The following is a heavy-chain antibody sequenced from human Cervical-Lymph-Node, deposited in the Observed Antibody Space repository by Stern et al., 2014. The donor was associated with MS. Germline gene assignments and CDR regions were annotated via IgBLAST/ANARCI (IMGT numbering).Heavy chain of an antibody. J-gene: IGHJ4*02. D-gene: IGHD2-15*01. V-gene: IGHV3-49*03. CDR1: GFTFGDYA. CDR2: IRSKDFGETK. CDR3: SKSTTPDDY. Sequence: VQLVQSGGGLAQPGRSLRLSCTASGFTFGDYAMSWYRQAPGKGLEWIGLIRSKDFGETKQYAVSVKGRFTMSTEDSKNIAYLQMNSLRSDDTAVYYCSKSTTPDDYWGQGTLVTVSS.